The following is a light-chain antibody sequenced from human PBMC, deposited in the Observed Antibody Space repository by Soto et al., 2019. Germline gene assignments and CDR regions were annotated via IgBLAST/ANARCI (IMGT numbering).Light chain of an antibody. J-gene: IGLJ1*01. Sequence: QSALTHPASVSGSPGQSITISCTGASRDVGGYNYVSWYQQHPGKAPKLMIYDVRNRPSGVSNRFSGSKSVNTASLTISGLQAEVEADSYCTSYTTISTYVFGTGTKVTVL. CDR2: DVR. V-gene: IGLV2-14*01. CDR1: SRDVGGYNY. CDR3: TSYTTISTYV.